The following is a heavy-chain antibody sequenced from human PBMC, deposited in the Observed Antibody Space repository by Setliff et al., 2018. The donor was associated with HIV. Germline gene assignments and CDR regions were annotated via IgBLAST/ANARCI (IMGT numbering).Heavy chain of an antibody. J-gene: IGHJ4*02. Sequence: SETLSLTCSVSGASISSGRYYWTWIRQPAGKGLEWIGHVFHTGSTNYNSSLKSRLTISTDTSKNQFHLNLSSVTAADTSIYYCATMGGQGTHFDYWGQGTLVTVSS. CDR2: VFHTGST. V-gene: IGHV4-61*09. D-gene: IGHD1-26*01. CDR3: ATMGGQGTHFDY. CDR1: GASISSGRYY.